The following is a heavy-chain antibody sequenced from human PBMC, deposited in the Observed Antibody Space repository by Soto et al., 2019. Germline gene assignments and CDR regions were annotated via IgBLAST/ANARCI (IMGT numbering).Heavy chain of an antibody. J-gene: IGHJ4*02. CDR3: ARDSWPTKGFDY. V-gene: IGHV1-69*13. CDR1: GGTFSSYA. Sequence: SVKVSCKASGGTFSSYAISWVRQAPGQGLEWMGGIIPIFGTANYAQKFQGRVTITADESTSTAYMELSSLRSEDTAVYYCARDSWPTKGFDYWGQGTLVTVSS. CDR2: IIPIFGTA.